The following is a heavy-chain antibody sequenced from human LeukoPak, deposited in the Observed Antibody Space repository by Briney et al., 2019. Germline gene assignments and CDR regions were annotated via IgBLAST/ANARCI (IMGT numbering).Heavy chain of an antibody. CDR1: GFTFTSYW. J-gene: IGHJ4*02. Sequence: PGGSLRLSCAASGFTFTSYWMHWVRQAPGKGLEWVSRISTDGSRTTYADSVKGRFTISGDNAKSTLYLQMNSLRAEDTAVYYCARDGYNYRALDNWGQGTLVTVSS. D-gene: IGHD5-24*01. V-gene: IGHV3-74*01. CDR3: ARDGYNYRALDN. CDR2: ISTDGSRT.